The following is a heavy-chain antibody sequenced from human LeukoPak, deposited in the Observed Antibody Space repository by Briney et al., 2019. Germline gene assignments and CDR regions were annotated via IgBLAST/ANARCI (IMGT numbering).Heavy chain of an antibody. CDR2: IYYSGST. J-gene: IGHJ4*02. D-gene: IGHD5-12*01. CDR3: ARVATTTNPPQRPFDY. Sequence: SETLSLTCAVSGYSISSGYYWGWIRQPPGKGLEWIGSIYYSGSTYYNPSLKSRVTISVDTSKNQFSLKLSSVTAADTAVYYCARVATTTNPPQRPFDYWGQGTLVTVSP. V-gene: IGHV4-38-2*01. CDR1: GYSISSGYY.